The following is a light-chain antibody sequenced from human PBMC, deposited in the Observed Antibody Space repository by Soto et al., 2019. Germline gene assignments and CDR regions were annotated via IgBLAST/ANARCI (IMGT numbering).Light chain of an antibody. CDR1: QSVSSN. CDR2: GAS. V-gene: IGKV3-15*01. Sequence: EIVMTQSPATLSVSPGERVTLSCRASQSVSSNLAWYQQKPGQAPRLLIYGASTRATGIPARFSGSGSGTEFTLTISSLQSEYFAVYYCQQYNNWPRTFGQGTKVEI. J-gene: IGKJ1*01. CDR3: QQYNNWPRT.